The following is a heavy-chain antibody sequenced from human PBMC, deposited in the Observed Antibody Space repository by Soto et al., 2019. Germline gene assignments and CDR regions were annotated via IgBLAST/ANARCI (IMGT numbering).Heavy chain of an antibody. Sequence: GGSLRLSCAASGFTFSSYAMSWVRQAPGKGLEWVSAISGGGGSTYYADSVKGRFTISRDNSKNTLYLQMNSLRAEDTAVFYCAKWTYYYSSGDDAFDIWGQGTMVTVS. J-gene: IGHJ3*02. D-gene: IGHD3-22*01. CDR3: AKWTYYYSSGDDAFDI. CDR1: GFTFSSYA. V-gene: IGHV3-23*01. CDR2: ISGGGGST.